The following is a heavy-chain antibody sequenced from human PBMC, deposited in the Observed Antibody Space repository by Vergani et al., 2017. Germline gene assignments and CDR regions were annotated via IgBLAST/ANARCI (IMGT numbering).Heavy chain of an antibody. CDR3: AKEFLPLVRPLDY. J-gene: IGHJ4*02. D-gene: IGHD6-13*01. Sequence: VQLLESGGGVVQPGRSLRLSCAASGFTFSSYGMHWVRQAPGKGLEWVAVISYDGSNKYYADSVKGRFTISRDNSKNTLYLQMNSLRAEDTAVYYCAKEFLPLVRPLDYWGQGTLVTVSS. V-gene: IGHV3-30*18. CDR1: GFTFSSYG. CDR2: ISYDGSNK.